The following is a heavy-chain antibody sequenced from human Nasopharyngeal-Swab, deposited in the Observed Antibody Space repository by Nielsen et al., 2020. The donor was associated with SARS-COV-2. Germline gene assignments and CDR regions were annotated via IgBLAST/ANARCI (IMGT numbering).Heavy chain of an antibody. CDR1: GFTFSSYA. CDR2: ISYDGSNK. Sequence: GESLKISCAASGFTFSSYAMHWVRQAPGKGLEWVAVISYDGSNKYYADSVKGRFTISRDNSKNTLYLQMNRLRAEDTAVYYCAREHDYGDHTSYGMDVWGQGTTVTVSS. D-gene: IGHD4-17*01. V-gene: IGHV3-30*04. CDR3: AREHDYGDHTSYGMDV. J-gene: IGHJ6*02.